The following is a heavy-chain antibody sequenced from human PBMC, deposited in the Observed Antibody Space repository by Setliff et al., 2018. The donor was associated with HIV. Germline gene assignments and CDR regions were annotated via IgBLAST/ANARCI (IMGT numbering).Heavy chain of an antibody. CDR1: GYTFTSYA. D-gene: IGHD3-9*01. Sequence: GASVKVSCKASGYTFTSYAMHWVRQAPGQRLEWMGWINAGNGNTKYSPKFQGRVTITRDTSASTAYMELCSLRSEDTAVYYCAPKGAYDMLTGFPNWGQGTLVTVSS. V-gene: IGHV1-3*01. CDR3: APKGAYDMLTGFPN. J-gene: IGHJ4*02. CDR2: INAGNGNT.